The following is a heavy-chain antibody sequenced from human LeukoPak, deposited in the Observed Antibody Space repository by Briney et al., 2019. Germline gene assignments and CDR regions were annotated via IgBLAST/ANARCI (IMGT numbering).Heavy chain of an antibody. Sequence: PGGSLRLSCAASGFTFDDYAMHWVRQAPGKGPEWVSGISWNSGTIDYADSVKGRFTISRDNSKNTLYLQMNSLRAEDTAVYYCAKGAGDYYYYYMDVWGKGTTVTVSS. CDR3: AKGAGDYYYYYMDV. V-gene: IGHV3-9*01. J-gene: IGHJ6*03. CDR1: GFTFDDYA. D-gene: IGHD1-14*01. CDR2: ISWNSGTI.